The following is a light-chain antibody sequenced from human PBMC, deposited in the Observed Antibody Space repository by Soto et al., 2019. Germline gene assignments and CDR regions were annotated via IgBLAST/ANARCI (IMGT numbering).Light chain of an antibody. CDR2: DDS. V-gene: IGLV3-21*02. CDR3: QVWDSSSDDSSDRTSDRWV. CDR1: NIGNKS. J-gene: IGLJ3*02. Sequence: SYELAQPPSVSVAPGQTAMISCGGNNIGNKSVHWYQQRPGQAPVLVVYDDSDRPSGIPERFSGSNSGNTATLNISRVEAGDEADYYCQVWDSSSDDSSDRTSDRWVFGGGNKLTVL.